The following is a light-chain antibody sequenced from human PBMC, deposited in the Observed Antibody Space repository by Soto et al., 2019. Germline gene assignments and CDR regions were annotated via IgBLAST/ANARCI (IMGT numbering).Light chain of an antibody. Sequence: EIVLTQSPATLSLSPGERATLSCRASQSVSSFLAWYQQKPGQAPRLLIYDASIRATGIPARFSGSGSGTDFTLTISSLEPEDFEAYSCQQGSNWPTGLTFGGGTKVDIK. J-gene: IGKJ4*01. CDR3: QQGSNWPTGLT. V-gene: IGKV3-11*01. CDR1: QSVSSF. CDR2: DAS.